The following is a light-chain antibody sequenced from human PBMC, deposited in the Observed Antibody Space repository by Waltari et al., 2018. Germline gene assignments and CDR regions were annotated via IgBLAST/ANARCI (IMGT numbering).Light chain of an antibody. Sequence: DIQMTQSPSTLSASVGDRVTITCRASQNINTYFAWYQQKPGKTPKLLISKASSLESGVPSRFSGSGSGTEFTLTISSLQPDDFATYYCQQSYSTLRVFGGGTKVEIK. V-gene: IGKV1-5*03. J-gene: IGKJ4*01. CDR1: QNINTY. CDR2: KAS. CDR3: QQSYSTLRV.